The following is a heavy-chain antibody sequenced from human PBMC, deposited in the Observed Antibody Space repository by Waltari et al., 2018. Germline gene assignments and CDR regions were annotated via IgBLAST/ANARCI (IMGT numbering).Heavy chain of an antibody. CDR2: ISGSGGST. D-gene: IGHD6-25*01. Sequence: SWVRQAPGKGLEWVSAISGSGGSTYYADSVKGRFTISRDNSKNTLYLQMNSLRAEDTAVYYCAKARGSQRDYYYYYGMDVWGQGTTVTVSS. V-gene: IGHV3-23*01. CDR3: AKARGSQRDYYYYYGMDV. J-gene: IGHJ6*02.